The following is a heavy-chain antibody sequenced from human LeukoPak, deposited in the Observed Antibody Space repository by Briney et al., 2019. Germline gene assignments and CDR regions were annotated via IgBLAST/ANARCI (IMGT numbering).Heavy chain of an antibody. J-gene: IGHJ4*02. D-gene: IGHD1-26*01. CDR2: IIPIFGTA. CDR3: ARVRTGVGAAVWYYFDY. V-gene: IGHV1-69*05. CDR1: GGTFSSYA. Sequence: SVKVSCKASGGTFSSYAISWVRQAPGQGLEWMGGIIPIFGTANYAQKFQGRVTITTDDSTSTAYMELSSLRSEDTAVYYCARVRTGVGAAVWYYFDYWGQGTLVTVSS.